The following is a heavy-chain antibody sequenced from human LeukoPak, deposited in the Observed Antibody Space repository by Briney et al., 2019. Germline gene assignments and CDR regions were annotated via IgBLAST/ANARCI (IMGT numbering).Heavy chain of an antibody. CDR2: ISGSGGST. V-gene: IGHV3-23*01. CDR1: GFTFSNYA. CDR3: AKSAYYDSSGFYREYYFDY. D-gene: IGHD3-22*01. J-gene: IGHJ4*02. Sequence: GGSLRLSCAASGFTFSNYAMSWVRQAPGKGLEWVSTISGSGGSTYYADSVKGRFTISRDNSKNTLHLQMNSLRAEDTAVYYCAKSAYYDSSGFYREYYFDYWGQGTLVTVSS.